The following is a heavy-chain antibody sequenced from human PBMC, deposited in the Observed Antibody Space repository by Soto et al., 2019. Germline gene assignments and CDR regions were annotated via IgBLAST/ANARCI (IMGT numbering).Heavy chain of an antibody. CDR2: IIPLFRKT. Sequence: QVQLVQSGAEVKRPGSLVKVSCKASGDMFRNSAFTWVRQAPGQGLAWMGVIIPLFRKTDVAQKFQGRVNLTADESTSSLYMEVSSLTSEDTAVYYCARARLSNGDPNIYFFNGLDVWGQGTTITVSS. D-gene: IGHD3-10*01. CDR1: GDMFRNSA. V-gene: IGHV1-69*01. CDR3: ARARLSNGDPNIYFFNGLDV. J-gene: IGHJ6*02.